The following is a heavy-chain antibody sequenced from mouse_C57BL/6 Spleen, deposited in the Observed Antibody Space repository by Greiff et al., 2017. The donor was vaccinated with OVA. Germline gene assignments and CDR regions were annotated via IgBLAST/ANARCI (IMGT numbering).Heavy chain of an antibody. D-gene: IGHD1-1*01. V-gene: IGHV1-72*01. Sequence: QVQLQQPGAELVKPGASVKLSCKASGYTFTSYWMHWVKQRPGRGLEWIGRIDPNSGGTKYNEKFKSKATLTVDKPSSTAYMQLSSLTSEDSAVYYCERRDTTVVAPGGYFDVWGTGTTVTVSS. CDR1: GYTFTSYW. CDR2: IDPNSGGT. J-gene: IGHJ1*03. CDR3: ERRDTTVVAPGGYFDV.